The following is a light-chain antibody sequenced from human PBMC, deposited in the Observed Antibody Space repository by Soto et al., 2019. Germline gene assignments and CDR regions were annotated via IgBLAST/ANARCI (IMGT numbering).Light chain of an antibody. Sequence: DIQMTQSPSSLSASVGDRVTITCQASQDISNYLNWYQQKPGKAPRLLIYDASNLKTGVPSRFSGTGSGTDFTFTISGLQPEDIATYHCQQYDKLPYTFGQGTKLEIK. CDR2: DAS. CDR3: QQYDKLPYT. J-gene: IGKJ2*01. V-gene: IGKV1-33*01. CDR1: QDISNY.